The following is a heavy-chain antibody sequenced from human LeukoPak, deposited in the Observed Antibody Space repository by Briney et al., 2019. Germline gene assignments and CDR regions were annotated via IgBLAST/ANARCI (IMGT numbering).Heavy chain of an antibody. J-gene: IGHJ5*02. D-gene: IGHD4-17*01. CDR1: GGSIGSYY. CDR2: IYDSGST. Sequence: SETLSLTCTVSGGSIGSYYWSWIRQPPGKGLEWIGYIYDSGSTNYNPSLKSRVTISVDTSKNQFSLKLSSVTAADTAVYYCATEDYGDPRVQGAWGQGTLVTVSS. CDR3: ATEDYGDPRVQGA. V-gene: IGHV4-59*01.